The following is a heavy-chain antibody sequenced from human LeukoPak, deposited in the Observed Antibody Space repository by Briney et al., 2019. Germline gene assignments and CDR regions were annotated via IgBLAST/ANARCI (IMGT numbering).Heavy chain of an antibody. J-gene: IGHJ4*02. CDR1: GFTFDDYA. CDR3: AKDNGGYSYGYKDH. CDR2: ISWNSGSI. V-gene: IGHV3-9*01. D-gene: IGHD5-18*01. Sequence: HTGRSLRLSCAASGFTFDDYAMHWVRQAPGKCLEWVSGISWNSGSIGYADSVKGRFTISRDNAKNSLYLQMNSLRAEDTALYYCAKDNGGYSYGYKDHWGQGTLVTVSS.